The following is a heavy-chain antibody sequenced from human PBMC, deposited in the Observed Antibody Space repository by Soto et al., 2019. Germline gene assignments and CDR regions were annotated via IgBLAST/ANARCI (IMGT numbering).Heavy chain of an antibody. Sequence: YWSWSRQPPGKGLEWVGYIYYGGTTSYNPSLKSRVTISLETSKSQLSLRLDAVTAADTAVYYCARPGAYYQPLDPRGPGTLVTVSS. D-gene: IGHD2-2*01. V-gene: IGHV4-59*08. CDR1: Y. CDR3: ARPGAYYQPLDP. J-gene: IGHJ5*02. CDR2: IYYGGTT.